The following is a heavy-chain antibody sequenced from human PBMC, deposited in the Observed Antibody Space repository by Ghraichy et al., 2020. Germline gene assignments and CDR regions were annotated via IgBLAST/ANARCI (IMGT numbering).Heavy chain of an antibody. D-gene: IGHD3-22*01. J-gene: IGHJ4*02. CDR3: ARGFYYDSSGYYYGH. CDR1: GFTFSSYW. V-gene: IGHV3-74*01. CDR2: INSDGSST. Sequence: GESLNISCAASGFTFSSYWIHWVRQAPGKGLVWVSRINSDGSSTSYADSVKGRFTISRDNAKNTLYLQMNSLRAEDTAVYYCARGFYYDSSGYYYGHWGQGTLVTVSS.